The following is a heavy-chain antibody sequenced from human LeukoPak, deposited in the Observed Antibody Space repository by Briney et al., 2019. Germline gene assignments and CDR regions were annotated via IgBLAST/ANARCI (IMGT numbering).Heavy chain of an antibody. CDR3: ARGSTYSSGWYTGFDY. D-gene: IGHD6-19*01. Sequence: PGGSLRLSCAGSGFTFSSYSMNSVRQAPGKGLEWVSSIPSSSSYIYYADSVKGRFTISRDNAKKSVYLQMNSLRAEDAAVYYCARGSTYSSGWYTGFDYWGQGTLVTVSS. J-gene: IGHJ4*02. V-gene: IGHV3-21*01. CDR1: GFTFSSYS. CDR2: IPSSSSYI.